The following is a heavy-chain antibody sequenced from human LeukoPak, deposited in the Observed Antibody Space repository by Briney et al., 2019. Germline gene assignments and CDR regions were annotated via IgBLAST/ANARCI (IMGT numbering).Heavy chain of an antibody. CDR2: IDWDDDR. CDR1: GFSLTQTAMC. CDR3: ARPVYTDRWSGIDF. Sequence: ESGPVLVRPSQTLTLSCTLSGFSLTQTAMCVNWIRQTPGKALEWLARIDWDDDRYYRTSLKTRLTVSKDTSSNQVVLKMTNMDPLDTGIYYCARPVYTDRWSGIDFWGRGTLVTVSS. D-gene: IGHD3/OR15-3a*01. V-gene: IGHV2-70*11. J-gene: IGHJ4*02.